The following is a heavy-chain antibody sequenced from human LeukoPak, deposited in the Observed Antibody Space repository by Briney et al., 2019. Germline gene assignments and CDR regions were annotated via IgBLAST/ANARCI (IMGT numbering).Heavy chain of an antibody. CDR2: ITTTGDTK. V-gene: IGHV3-48*01. J-gene: IGHJ6*04. D-gene: IGHD2-2*01. CDR3: VRDAKEGQLLDRSV. Sequence: GGSLRLSCGVSGFILSDYRMDWVRQAPGKGLEWVSLITTTGDTKYYADSVKGRFTISRDNAKNSLSLQMNSLIADETAVYYCVRDAKEGQLLDRSVWGKGTTVIVSS. CDR1: GFILSDYR.